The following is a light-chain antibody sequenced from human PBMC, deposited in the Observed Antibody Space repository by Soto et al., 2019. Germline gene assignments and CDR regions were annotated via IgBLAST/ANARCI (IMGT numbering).Light chain of an antibody. J-gene: IGKJ1*01. CDR2: KAS. CDR1: QNIDKY. Sequence: DIQMTQSASTLSASVGDRVTITCRASQNIDKYLAWYQQEPGKVPKLLIFKASTLESGVPSRFSGSGSGTEFTLTISSMQAVDFATYYCQQYASFPWTFGLGDQGGYQ. V-gene: IGKV1-5*03. CDR3: QQYASFPWT.